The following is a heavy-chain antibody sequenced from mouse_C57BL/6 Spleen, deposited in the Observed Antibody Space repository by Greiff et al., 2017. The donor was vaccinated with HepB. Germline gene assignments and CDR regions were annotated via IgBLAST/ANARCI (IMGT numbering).Heavy chain of an antibody. V-gene: IGHV5-4*03. CDR1: GFTFSSYA. D-gene: IGHD2-5*01. Sequence: DVKLVESGGGLVKPGGSLKLSCAASGFTFSSYAMSWVRQTPEKRLEWVATISDGGSYTYYPDNVKGRFTISRDNAKNNLYLQMSHLKSEDTAMYDCARGSYYSNYDWYFDVWGTGTTVTVSS. CDR3: ARGSYYSNYDWYFDV. CDR2: ISDGGSYT. J-gene: IGHJ1*03.